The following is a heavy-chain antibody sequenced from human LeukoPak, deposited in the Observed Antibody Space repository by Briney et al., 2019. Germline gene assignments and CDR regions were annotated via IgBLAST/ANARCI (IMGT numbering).Heavy chain of an antibody. V-gene: IGHV4-59*01. Sequence: SETLSLTCTVSGGSISSYYWNWIRQPPGKGLEWIGYIYYSGSTNYNPSLKSRVTISVDTSKNQFSLNLTSVTAADTAVYYCTRGSIAYYYMDVWGKGTTVTISS. J-gene: IGHJ6*03. CDR1: GGSISSYY. D-gene: IGHD3-22*01. CDR2: IYYSGST. CDR3: TRGSIAYYYMDV.